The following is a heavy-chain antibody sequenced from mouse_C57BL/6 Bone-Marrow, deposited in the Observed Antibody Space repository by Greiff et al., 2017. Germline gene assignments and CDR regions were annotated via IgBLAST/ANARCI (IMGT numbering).Heavy chain of an antibody. J-gene: IGHJ2*01. V-gene: IGHV1-53*01. Sequence: QVQLQQPGTELVKPGASVKLSCKASGYTFTSYWMHWVKQRPGQGLEWIGNINPSNGGTNYNEKLKSKATLTVDKASSTAYMQLSSLTSVDSAVYSFARRSTMVTTCLDYWGQGTTLTVSS. CDR1: GYTFTSYW. CDR2: INPSNGGT. D-gene: IGHD2-2*01. CDR3: ARRSTMVTTCLDY.